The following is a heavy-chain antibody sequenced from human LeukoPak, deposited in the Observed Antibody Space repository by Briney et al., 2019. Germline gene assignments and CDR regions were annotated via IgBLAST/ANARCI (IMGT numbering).Heavy chain of an antibody. CDR2: ISTSGSTI. CDR3: ARVIGYWGSGNFYFDN. V-gene: IGHV3-48*03. D-gene: IGHD3-10*01. J-gene: IGHJ4*02. Sequence: GGSLRLSCAASGFIFSHYEMNWVRQAPGKGLEWLSYISTSGSTIYYADSVKGRFTISRDNAKNSLYLQMNSLRAEDTAVYYCARVIGYWGSGNFYFDNWGQGTPVTVSP. CDR1: GFIFSHYE.